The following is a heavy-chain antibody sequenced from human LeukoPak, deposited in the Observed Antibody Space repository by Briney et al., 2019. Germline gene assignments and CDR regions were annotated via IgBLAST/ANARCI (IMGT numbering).Heavy chain of an antibody. D-gene: IGHD2-2*01. CDR1: GGSINSGSYY. Sequence: PSETLSLTCTVSGGSINSGSYYWSWIRQPGGKGLEWIGRIYTSGSTNYNPSLKSRVTISVDTSKNQFSLKLSSVTAADTAVYYCARELVVVPAANNWFDPWRQGTLVTVSS. J-gene: IGHJ5*02. V-gene: IGHV4-61*02. CDR2: IYTSGST. CDR3: ARELVVVPAANNWFDP.